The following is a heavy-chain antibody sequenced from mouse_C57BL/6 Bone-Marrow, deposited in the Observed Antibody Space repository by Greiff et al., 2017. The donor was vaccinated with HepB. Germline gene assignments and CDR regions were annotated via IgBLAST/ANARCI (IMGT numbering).Heavy chain of an antibody. CDR3: ARHGAAYYFDY. CDR2: ISNGGGST. J-gene: IGHJ2*01. Sequence: EVQVVESGGGLVQPGGSLKLSCAASGFTFSDYYMYWVRQTPEKRLEWVAYISNGGGSTDYPDTVKGRFTISRDNAKNTLYLQMSRLKSEDTAMYYCARHGAAYYFDYGGQCTTLTVSS. CDR1: GFTFSDYY. V-gene: IGHV5-12*01.